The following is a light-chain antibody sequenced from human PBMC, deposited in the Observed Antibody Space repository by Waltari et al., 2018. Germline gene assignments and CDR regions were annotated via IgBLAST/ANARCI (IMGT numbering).Light chain of an antibody. Sequence: CRASQSVSSSYLAWYQQKPGQAPRLLIYGASSRATGIPDRFSGSGSGTDFTLTISRLEPEDFAVYYCQQYGSSPRTFGQGTKVEIK. V-gene: IGKV3-20*01. CDR1: QSVSSSY. CDR2: GAS. CDR3: QQYGSSPRT. J-gene: IGKJ1*01.